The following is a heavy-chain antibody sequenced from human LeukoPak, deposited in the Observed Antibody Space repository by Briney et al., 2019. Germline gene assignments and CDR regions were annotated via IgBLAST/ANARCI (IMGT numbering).Heavy chain of an antibody. D-gene: IGHD3-9*01. CDR3: AKDLRLTYDILTGNNWFDP. CDR2: ISGSGGST. CDR1: GFTFSSCA. V-gene: IGHV3-23*01. J-gene: IGHJ5*02. Sequence: QPGGSLRLSCTASGFTFSSCAMSWVRQAPGKGLEWVSAISGSGGSTYYADSVKGRFTISRDNSKNTLYLQMNSLRAEDTAVYYCAKDLRLTYDILTGNNWFDPWGQGTLVTVSS.